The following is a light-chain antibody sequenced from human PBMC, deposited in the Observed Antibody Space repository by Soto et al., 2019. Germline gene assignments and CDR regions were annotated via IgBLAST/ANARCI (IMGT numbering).Light chain of an antibody. Sequence: QSALTQPRSVSGSPGQSVTISCTGTSSDVGAYNFVSWYQHNPGKAPKLMIFDVSARPSGVHDRFSGSKSANTASLTISGLQTEDEADYYCCSYAGTYIPLFGGGTKLTVL. CDR2: DVS. CDR1: SSDVGAYNF. V-gene: IGLV2-11*01. J-gene: IGLJ2*01. CDR3: CSYAGTYIPL.